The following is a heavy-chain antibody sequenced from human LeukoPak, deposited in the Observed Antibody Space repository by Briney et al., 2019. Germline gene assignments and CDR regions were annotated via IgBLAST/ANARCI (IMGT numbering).Heavy chain of an antibody. V-gene: IGHV1-18*01. Sequence: ASVKVSCEASGYTFTSYGISWVRQAPGQGLEWMGWISAYNGNTNYAQKLQGRVTITTDESASTAYMELSSLRSEDTAVYYCARGGLPLSAFDIWGQGTMVTVSS. CDR2: ISAYNGNT. J-gene: IGHJ3*02. CDR1: GYTFTSYG. D-gene: IGHD2-15*01. CDR3: ARGGLPLSAFDI.